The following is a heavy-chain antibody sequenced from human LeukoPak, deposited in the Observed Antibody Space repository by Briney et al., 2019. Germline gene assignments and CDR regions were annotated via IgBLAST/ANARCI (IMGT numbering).Heavy chain of an antibody. V-gene: IGHV4-34*01. CDR2: INHSGST. CDR3: ASYPEAKSYGYLTPFDY. Sequence: SETLSLTCAVYGVSFSGYYWSWIRQPPGKGLEWIGEINHSGSTNYNPSLKSRVTISVDTSKDQFSLKLGSVTAADTAVYYCASYPEAKSYGYLTPFDYWGQGTLVTVSS. CDR1: GVSFSGYY. J-gene: IGHJ4*02. D-gene: IGHD5-18*01.